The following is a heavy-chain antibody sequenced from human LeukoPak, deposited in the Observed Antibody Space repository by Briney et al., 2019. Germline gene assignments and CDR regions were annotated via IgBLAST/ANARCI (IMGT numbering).Heavy chain of an antibody. CDR2: ISSSSSYI. V-gene: IGHV3-21*01. Sequence: GGSLRLSCAASGFTFSGYWMTWVRQAPGKGLEWVSSISSSSSYIYYADSVKGRFTISRDNAKNSPYLQMNSLRAEDTAVYYCAREGSWYVVGAFDIWGQGTMVTVSS. CDR3: AREGSWYVVGAFDI. J-gene: IGHJ3*02. CDR1: GFTFSGYW. D-gene: IGHD6-13*01.